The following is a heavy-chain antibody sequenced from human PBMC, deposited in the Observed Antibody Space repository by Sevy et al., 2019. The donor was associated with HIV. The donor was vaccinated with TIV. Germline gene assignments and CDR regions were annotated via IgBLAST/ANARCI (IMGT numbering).Heavy chain of an antibody. D-gene: IGHD3-22*01. CDR1: GFTVSSSY. CDR2: IYSGGST. V-gene: IGHV3-66*02. CDR3: ASLMIVGDVDF. Sequence: GGSLRLSCTASGFTVSSSYMSWVRQAPGKGLEWISVIYSGGSTFYADSVQGRFTISRYSSKNTLYLQMNRLRTKDTAMYYCASLMIVGDVDFWGQGTLVTVSS. J-gene: IGHJ4*02.